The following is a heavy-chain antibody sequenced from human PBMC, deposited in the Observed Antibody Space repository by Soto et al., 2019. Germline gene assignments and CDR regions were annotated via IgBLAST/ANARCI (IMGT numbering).Heavy chain of an antibody. CDR3: ARGRSYYGSGSYPNYYYGMDV. Sequence: PSETLSLTCAVYGGSFSGYYWSWIRQPPGKGLEWIGEINHSGSTNYNPSLKSRVTISVDTSKNQFSLKLSSVTAADTAVYYCARGRSYYGSGSYPNYYYGMDVWGQGTTVTVSS. CDR2: INHSGST. D-gene: IGHD3-10*01. V-gene: IGHV4-34*01. J-gene: IGHJ6*02. CDR1: GGSFSGYY.